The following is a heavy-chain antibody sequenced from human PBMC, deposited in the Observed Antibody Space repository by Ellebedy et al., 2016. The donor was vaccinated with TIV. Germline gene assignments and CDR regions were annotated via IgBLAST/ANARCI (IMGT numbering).Heavy chain of an antibody. Sequence: MPGGSLRLSCTVSGGSFSGYFWSWLRQPPGQGLQWIAYVHPTGTTNFLPSLTSRVTISLDTSKSQFSLKMTSVTAADTAIYFCARMPIYNASFGWFDPWGQGTLVAVSS. D-gene: IGHD1-1*01. V-gene: IGHV4-59*01. CDR1: GGSFSGYF. J-gene: IGHJ5*02. CDR3: ARMPIYNASFGWFDP. CDR2: VHPTGTT.